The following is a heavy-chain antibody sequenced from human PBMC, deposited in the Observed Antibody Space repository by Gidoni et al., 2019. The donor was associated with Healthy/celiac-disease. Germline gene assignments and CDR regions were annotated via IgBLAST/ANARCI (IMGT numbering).Heavy chain of an antibody. V-gene: IGHV3-66*02. CDR2: IYSGGST. Sequence: EVQLVESGGGLVQPGGSLRLSCAASGFTVSSNYMSWVRQAPGKGLEWVSVIYSGGSTYYADSVKGRFTISRDNSKNTLYLQMNSLRAEDTAVYYCARDPHYYDSSGYYSTYYYYYGMDVWGQGTTVTVSS. J-gene: IGHJ6*02. CDR3: ARDPHYYDSSGYYSTYYYYYGMDV. D-gene: IGHD3-22*01. CDR1: GFTVSSNY.